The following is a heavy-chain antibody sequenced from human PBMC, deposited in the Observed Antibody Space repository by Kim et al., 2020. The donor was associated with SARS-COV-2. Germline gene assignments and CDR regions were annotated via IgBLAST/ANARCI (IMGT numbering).Heavy chain of an antibody. CDR3: ARDGDIVVVPAASFDY. V-gene: IGHV3-48*03. CDR2: ISSSGSTI. CDR1: GFTFSSYE. J-gene: IGHJ4*02. Sequence: GGSLRLSCAASGFTFSSYEMNWVRQAPGKGLEWVSYISSSGSTIYYADSVKGRFTISRDNAKNSLYLQMNSLRAEDTAVYYCARDGDIVVVPAASFDYWGQGTLVTVSS. D-gene: IGHD2-2*01.